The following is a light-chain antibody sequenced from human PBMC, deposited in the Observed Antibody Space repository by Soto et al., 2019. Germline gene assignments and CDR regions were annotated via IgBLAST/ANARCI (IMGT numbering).Light chain of an antibody. CDR1: QSVSSN. CDR3: QHYNNWPRT. J-gene: IGKJ1*01. CDR2: GAS. V-gene: IGKV3-15*01. Sequence: EIVMTQSPATLSVSPGERATLSCRASQSVSSNLAWYQHKLGQAPRLLIYGASTRATGIPARFSGSGSGTEFTLTISILQSEDFAVYYCQHYNNWPRTFGQGTKVEIK.